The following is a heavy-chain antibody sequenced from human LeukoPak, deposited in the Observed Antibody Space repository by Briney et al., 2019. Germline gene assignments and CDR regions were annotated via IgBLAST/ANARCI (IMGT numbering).Heavy chain of an antibody. CDR3: ARDPRITIFGVGTDSDYNWFDP. Sequence: ASVKVSCKASGYTFTGYYMHWVRQAPGQGLEWMGWINPNSGGTNYAQKFQGRVTMTRDTSISTAYMELSRLRSDDTAVYYCARDPRITIFGVGTDSDYNWFDPWGQGTLVTVSS. CDR2: INPNSGGT. J-gene: IGHJ5*02. V-gene: IGHV1-2*02. D-gene: IGHD3-3*01. CDR1: GYTFTGYY.